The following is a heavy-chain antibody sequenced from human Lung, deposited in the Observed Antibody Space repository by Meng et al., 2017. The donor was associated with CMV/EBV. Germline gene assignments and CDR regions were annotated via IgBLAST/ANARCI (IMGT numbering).Heavy chain of an antibody. CDR2: VNPNSGGT. CDR1: GYTFTGYY. CDR3: VTYCGGDCYSGFDY. J-gene: IGHJ4*02. D-gene: IGHD2-21*02. V-gene: IGHV1-2*02. Sequence: QVQLVQSGAEVKKPGASVKVSCKASGYTFTGYYMHWVRQAPGQGLEWMGWVNPNSGGTNYAQKFQGRVTMTRDTSISTAYMELSRLRSDDTAVYYCVTYCGGDCYSGFDYWGQGTLVTVSS.